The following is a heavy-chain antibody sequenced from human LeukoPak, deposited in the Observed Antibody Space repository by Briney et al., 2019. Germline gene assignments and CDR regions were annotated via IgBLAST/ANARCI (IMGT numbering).Heavy chain of an antibody. V-gene: IGHV3-23*01. J-gene: IGHJ4*02. CDR2: ISGSGGST. D-gene: IGHD2-2*02. CDR1: GFTFSSYA. Sequence: GGSLRLSCAASGFTFSSYAMSWVRQAPGKGLEWVSAISGSGGSTYYADSVKGRFTISRDNSKNTLYLQMNSLRAEDTAVYYCAKEREYCSSTSCYSYFDYWGQGTLVTVSS. CDR3: AKEREYCSSTSCYSYFDY.